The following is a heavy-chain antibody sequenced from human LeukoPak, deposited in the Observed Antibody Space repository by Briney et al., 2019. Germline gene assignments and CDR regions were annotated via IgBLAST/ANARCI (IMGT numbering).Heavy chain of an antibody. CDR1: GFTFNSYA. V-gene: IGHV3-23*01. J-gene: IGHJ6*02. D-gene: IGHD6-19*01. CDR2: IGGSDGST. CDR3: AKDHSSAWDYFYYGMNV. Sequence: GGSLRLSCAASGFTFNSYAMSWVRRAPGKGLEWASAIGGSDGSTYYADSVKGRFTISRDNSKNTLYLQMNSLRGEDTAVYYCAKDHSSAWDYFYYGMNVWGQGTTVTVSS.